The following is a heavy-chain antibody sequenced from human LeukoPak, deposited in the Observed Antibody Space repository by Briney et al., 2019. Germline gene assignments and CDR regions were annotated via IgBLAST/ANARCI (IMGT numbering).Heavy chain of an antibody. CDR3: AKDAAGPEY. V-gene: IGHV3-23*01. J-gene: IGHJ4*02. CDR2: ISAGGGST. CDR1: GLTFSDYS. Sequence: GGSLRLSCAAPGLTFSDYSMTWVRQAPGKGLFWVSGISAGGGSTYYADSVKGRFTISRDNSRNTLYLQMNSLRAEDTAAYYCAKDAAGPEYWGQGTLVTVSS. D-gene: IGHD6-13*01.